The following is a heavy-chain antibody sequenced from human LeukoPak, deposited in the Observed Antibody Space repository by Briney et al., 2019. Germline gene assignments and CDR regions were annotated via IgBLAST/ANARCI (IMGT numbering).Heavy chain of an antibody. J-gene: IGHJ3*02. CDR3: VGWINRIAAAGTHDAFDI. CDR2: ISSSGSTI. D-gene: IGHD6-13*01. Sequence: GGSLRLSCAASGFTFSSYEMNWVRQAPGKGLEWVSYISSSGSTIYYAESVKGRFTIYRDNAKNSLYLQMNSLRAEDTAVYYCVGWINRIAAAGTHDAFDIWGQGTKVTVSS. V-gene: IGHV3-48*03. CDR1: GFTFSSYE.